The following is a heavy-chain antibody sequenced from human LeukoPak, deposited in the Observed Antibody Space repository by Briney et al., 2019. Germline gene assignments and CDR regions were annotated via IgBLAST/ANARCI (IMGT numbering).Heavy chain of an antibody. CDR3: AKDIGTTQPRNSIFATFHTLLRLGGYFDY. D-gene: IGHD3-16*01. Sequence: GGSLRLSCAASGFTFDDCTMHWVRQAPGKGLEWVSLISWDGGSTYYADSVKGRFTISRDNSKNSLYLQMNSLRTEDTALYYCAKDIGTTQPRNSIFATFHTLLRLGGYFDYWGQGTLVTVSS. CDR1: GFTFDDCT. CDR2: ISWDGGST. J-gene: IGHJ4*02. V-gene: IGHV3-43*01.